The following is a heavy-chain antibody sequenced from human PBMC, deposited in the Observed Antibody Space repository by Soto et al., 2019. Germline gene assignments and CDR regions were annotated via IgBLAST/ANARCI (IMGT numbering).Heavy chain of an antibody. CDR3: TRVVGGMDV. Sequence: GGSLRLSCTASGFTFGDYPMGWVRQAPGKGLEWVGFIRSKAYGGTTEYAASVKGRFTISRDDSKSIAYLQMNSLKTEDTAVYYCTRVVGGMDVWGQGTTVTVSS. CDR2: IRSKAYGGTT. V-gene: IGHV3-49*04. J-gene: IGHJ6*02. D-gene: IGHD2-15*01. CDR1: GFTFGDYP.